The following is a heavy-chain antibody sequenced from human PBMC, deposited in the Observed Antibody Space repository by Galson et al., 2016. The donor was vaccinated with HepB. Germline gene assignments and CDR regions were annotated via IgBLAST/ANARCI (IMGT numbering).Heavy chain of an antibody. Sequence: SLRLSCAASGFSISIYSMNWVRQAPGKGLEWVSAIRGSGTGTSYTDSVKGRFTISRDTSKNTLYLQMNGLRAEDAAVYYCAKIRLVGYNSGLGSSFDIWGRGTMVTVSS. CDR2: IRGSGTGT. J-gene: IGHJ3*02. V-gene: IGHV3-23*01. D-gene: IGHD6-19*01. CDR3: AKIRLVGYNSGLGSSFDI. CDR1: GFSISIYS.